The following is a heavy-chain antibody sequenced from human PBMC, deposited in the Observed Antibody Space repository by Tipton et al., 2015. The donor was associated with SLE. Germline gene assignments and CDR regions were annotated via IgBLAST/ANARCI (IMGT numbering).Heavy chain of an antibody. V-gene: IGHV4-61*02. Sequence: TLSLTCTVSGGSISSGSYYWSWIRQPAGKGLEWIGRIYTSGSTNYNPSLKSRVTISVGTSKNQFSLKLSSVTAADTAVYYCARQEDCTGGVCSIDYWGQGTLVTVSS. CDR2: IYTSGST. J-gene: IGHJ4*02. CDR1: GGSISSGSYY. CDR3: ARQEDCTGGVCSIDY. D-gene: IGHD2-8*02.